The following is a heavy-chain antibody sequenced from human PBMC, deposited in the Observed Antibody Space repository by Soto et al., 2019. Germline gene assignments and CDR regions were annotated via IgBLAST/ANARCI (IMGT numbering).Heavy chain of an antibody. CDR2: INPSGGST. Sequence: QVQLVQSGAEVKKPGASVKVSCKASGYTFTSYYMHWVRQAPGQGLEWMGIINPSGGSTSYAQKFQGRVTMTRDTSTSTVYMQLGSLRSEDTAVYYCARAARGAYNGMDVWGQGTTVTVSS. V-gene: IGHV1-46*01. J-gene: IGHJ6*02. D-gene: IGHD6-6*01. CDR3: ARAARGAYNGMDV. CDR1: GYTFTSYY.